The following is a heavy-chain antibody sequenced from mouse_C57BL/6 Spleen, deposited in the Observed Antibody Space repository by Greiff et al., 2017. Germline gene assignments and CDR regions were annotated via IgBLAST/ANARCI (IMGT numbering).Heavy chain of an antibody. J-gene: IGHJ4*01. V-gene: IGHV5-17*01. D-gene: IGHD2-3*01. CDR1: GFTFSDSG. CDR2: ISSGSSTI. CDR3: ARVRDGYSGAMDY. Sequence: DVMLVESGGGLVKPGGSLKLSCAASGFTFSDSGMHWVRQAPEKGLEWVAYISSGSSTIYYADTVKGRFTLSRDNAKTTLFLQMTSLRSEDADMYYCARVRDGYSGAMDYWGQGTSVTVSS.